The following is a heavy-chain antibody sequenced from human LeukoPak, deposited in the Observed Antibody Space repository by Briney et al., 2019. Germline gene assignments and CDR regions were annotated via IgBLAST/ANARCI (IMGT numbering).Heavy chain of an antibody. J-gene: IGHJ4*02. Sequence: GGSLRLSCAASGFTFSSYWMNWVRQAPGKGLEWVAIIKQDGTETFYVDSVKGRFTISRDNSKNTLYLQMNSLRAEDTAVYYCAKDHESSPDYWGQGTLVTVSS. CDR3: AKDHESSPDY. CDR1: GFTFSSYW. D-gene: IGHD6-13*01. V-gene: IGHV3-7*03. CDR2: IKQDGTET.